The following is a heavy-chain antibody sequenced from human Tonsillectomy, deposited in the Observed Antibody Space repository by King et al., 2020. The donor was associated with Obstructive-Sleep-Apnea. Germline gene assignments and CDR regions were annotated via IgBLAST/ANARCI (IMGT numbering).Heavy chain of an antibody. V-gene: IGHV4-34*01. CDR2: INHSGST. Sequence: VQLQQWGAGLLKPSETLTLTCAVYGGSFSGYYWSWSRQPPGKGLEWIGEINHSGSTKYHPSLKSRVTISVDTSKNQFSLKLSPVTASDTAVYYCATSSSWYSYDYWGQGTLVTVSS. CDR1: GGSFSGYY. D-gene: IGHD6-13*01. CDR3: ATSSSWYSYDY. J-gene: IGHJ4*02.